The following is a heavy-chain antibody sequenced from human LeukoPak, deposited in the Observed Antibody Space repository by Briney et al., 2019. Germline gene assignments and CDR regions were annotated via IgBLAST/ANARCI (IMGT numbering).Heavy chain of an antibody. CDR2: IYYSGRT. CDR3: ARMNTSNYLDY. D-gene: IGHD1/OR15-1a*01. CDR1: GDSISSSSYY. J-gene: IGHJ4*02. V-gene: IGHV4-39*01. Sequence: PSETLSLTCTVSGDSISSSSYYWGWIRQPPGKGLEWIGSIYYSGRTYYNPSLKSRVTISIDTSKNQFSLKLSSVTAADTAVYYCARMNTSNYLDYWGQGTLVTVSS.